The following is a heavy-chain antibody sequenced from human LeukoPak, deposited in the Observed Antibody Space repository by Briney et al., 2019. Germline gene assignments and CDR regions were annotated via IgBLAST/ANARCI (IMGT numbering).Heavy chain of an antibody. CDR1: GYSISNGCY. CDR2: LYHSDSA. V-gene: IGHV4-38-2*01. J-gene: IGHJ6*03. Sequence: PSETLSLTCAVSGYSISNGCYWVWIRQPPGRGLEWIGSLYHSDSAYYNTSLRSRVSMSVDTSKNQFSLTLSFVTAADTAVYYCARQHDSYYYYYIDVWGSGTTVTVPS. CDR3: ARQHDSYYYYYIDV.